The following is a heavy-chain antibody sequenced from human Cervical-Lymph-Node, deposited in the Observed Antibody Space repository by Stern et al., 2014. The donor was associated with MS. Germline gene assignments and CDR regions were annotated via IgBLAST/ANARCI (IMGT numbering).Heavy chain of an antibody. Sequence: QVQLVQSGAEVKKPGASVKVSCKASGYTFTNYGISWVRQAPGQGLEWMGWINTYNGDTNYAQNLKGRATMTTDTSTSTAYMELRSLRSYDTAVYYCAREWELRYWGQGTLVTVSS. CDR2: INTYNGDT. J-gene: IGHJ4*02. CDR3: AREWELRY. D-gene: IGHD1-26*01. V-gene: IGHV1-18*01. CDR1: GYTFTNYG.